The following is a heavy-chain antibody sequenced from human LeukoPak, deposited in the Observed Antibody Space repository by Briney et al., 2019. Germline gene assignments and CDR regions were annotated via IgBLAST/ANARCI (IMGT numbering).Heavy chain of an antibody. J-gene: IGHJ5*02. CDR3: ARYITMDRGVIGLDP. Sequence: SETLFLTCIVSGGSISSYHWSWIRQPPGKGLEWIGHIFYCGSTNYNPSLKSRVTISVDTSKNQFSLKLSSVTAAETALYYCARYITMDRGVIGLDPWGQGTLVTVSS. CDR1: GGSISSYH. V-gene: IGHV4-59*01. D-gene: IGHD3-10*01. CDR2: IFYCGST.